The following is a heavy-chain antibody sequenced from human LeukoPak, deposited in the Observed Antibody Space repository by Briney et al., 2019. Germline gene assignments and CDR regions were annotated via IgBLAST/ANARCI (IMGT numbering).Heavy chain of an antibody. CDR1: GYTFTGYY. CDR2: INPNSGGT. Sequence: GASVTVSCKASGYTFTGYYMHWVRQAPGQGLEWMGRINPNSGGTNYAQKFQGRVTMTRDTSISTAYMELSRLRSDDTAVYYCARGTGYSYGHAIDYWGQGTLVTVSS. J-gene: IGHJ4*02. D-gene: IGHD5-18*01. V-gene: IGHV1-2*06. CDR3: ARGTGYSYGHAIDY.